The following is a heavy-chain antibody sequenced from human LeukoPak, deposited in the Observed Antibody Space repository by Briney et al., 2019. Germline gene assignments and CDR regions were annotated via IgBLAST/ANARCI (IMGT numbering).Heavy chain of an antibody. D-gene: IGHD5-18*01. J-gene: IGHJ4*02. V-gene: IGHV4-4*02. CDR2: IYHSGST. CDR1: GGSISGSNW. Sequence: PSETLSLTCAVSGGSISGSNWWSWIRQPPGKGLEWIGEIYHSGSTNYNPSLKSRVSISVDKSKNQFSLKLSSVTAADTAVYYCARGYGYSYGYGYWGQGTLVTVSS. CDR3: ARGYGYSYGYGY.